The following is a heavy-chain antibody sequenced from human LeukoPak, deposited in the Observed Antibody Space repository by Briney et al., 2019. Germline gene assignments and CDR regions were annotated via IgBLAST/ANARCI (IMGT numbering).Heavy chain of an antibody. V-gene: IGHV1-69*13. J-gene: IGHJ4*02. CDR1: GGTFSSYA. D-gene: IGHD6-19*01. Sequence: SVKVSCKASGGTFSSYAISWVRQAPGQGLEWMGGIIPIFGTANYAQKFQGRVTITADESTSTAYMELSSLRSEDTAVYYCARDEDQYSSGWYGYWGQGTLVTVSS. CDR3: ARDEDQYSSGWYGY. CDR2: IIPIFGTA.